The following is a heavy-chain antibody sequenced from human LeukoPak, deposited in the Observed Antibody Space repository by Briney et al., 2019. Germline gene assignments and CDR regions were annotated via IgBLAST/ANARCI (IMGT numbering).Heavy chain of an antibody. CDR1: GGSINSYY. CDR2: IYYSGNT. J-gene: IGHJ4*02. Sequence: PSETLSLTCTVSGGSINSYYWSWIRQPPGKGLEWIGYIYYSGNTYYNPAFKSRVTISVDTSKNQFSLKLSSVTAADTAVYYCARAVVEMASMIDYWGQGIVVSASS. CDR3: ARAVVEMASMIDY. V-gene: IGHV4-59*01. D-gene: IGHD5-24*01.